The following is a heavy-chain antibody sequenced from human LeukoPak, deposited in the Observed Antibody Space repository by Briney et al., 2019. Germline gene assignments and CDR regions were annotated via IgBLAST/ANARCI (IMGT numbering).Heavy chain of an antibody. CDR3: GRYSKSGPTHLDY. V-gene: IGHV3-11*01. J-gene: IGHJ4*02. Sequence: GGSLRLSCAASGFTFSDYYMSWIRQAPGKGLEWVSHISSSSSNVYYADSVKGRITMSRDNAKNSLYLQMNSLRVEDTAVYYCGRYSKSGPTHLDYWGQGTLVTVSS. CDR1: GFTFSDYY. CDR2: ISSSSSNV. D-gene: IGHD6-13*01.